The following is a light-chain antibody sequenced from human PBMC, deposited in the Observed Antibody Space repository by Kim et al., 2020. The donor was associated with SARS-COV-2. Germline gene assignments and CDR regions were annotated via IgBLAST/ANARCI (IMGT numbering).Light chain of an antibody. Sequence: SASVGDRDTITCRASQDISNYLGWYQQKPGKAPKLLIYAASTLQSGVPSRFSGTGSGTDFTLTISSLQPEDVATYYCQKYYSDPSFGQGTKVEIK. V-gene: IGKV1-27*01. CDR1: QDISNY. CDR2: AAS. J-gene: IGKJ1*01. CDR3: QKYYSDPS.